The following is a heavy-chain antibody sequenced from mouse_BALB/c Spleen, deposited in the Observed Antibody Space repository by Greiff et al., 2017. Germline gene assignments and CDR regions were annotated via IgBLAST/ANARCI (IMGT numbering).Heavy chain of an antibody. V-gene: IGHV1-63*01. Sequence: QVQLQQPGAELVKPGTSVKISCKASGYAFTNSWLGWVKQRPGHGLEWIGDIYPGSGNTYYNEKFKGKATLTADKSSSTAYMQLSSLTSEDSAVYFCARVENDYDVWFAYWGQGTLVTVSA. CDR1: GYAFTNSW. CDR2: IYPGSGNT. CDR3: ARVENDYDVWFAY. J-gene: IGHJ3*01. D-gene: IGHD2-4*01.